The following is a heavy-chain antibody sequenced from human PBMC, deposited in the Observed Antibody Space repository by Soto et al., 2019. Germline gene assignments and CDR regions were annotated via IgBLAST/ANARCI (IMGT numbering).Heavy chain of an antibody. CDR3: AHLVYYYVGGYFDY. J-gene: IGHJ4*02. Sequence: QITLKESGPTLVKPTQTLTLTCTFSAFSLSTSGVGVGWIRQPPGKALEWLALIYWDDDKRYSPSLKSRLTITKDTSKNQVVLTMTNMDPVDTATYDCAHLVYYYVGGYFDYWGQGTLVTVSS. CDR1: AFSLSTSGVG. D-gene: IGHD3-10*02. CDR2: IYWDDDK. V-gene: IGHV2-5*02.